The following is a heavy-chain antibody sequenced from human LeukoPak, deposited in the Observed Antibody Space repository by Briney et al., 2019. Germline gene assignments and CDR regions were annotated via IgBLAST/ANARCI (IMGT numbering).Heavy chain of an antibody. CDR3: AKAGDGYRGWVLDY. CDR1: GFTFSSYG. Sequence: GGSLRLSCAASGFTFSSYGMSWVRQAPGKGLEWVSAISGSGGSTYYADSVKGRFTISRDNSKNTLYLQMNSLRAEDTAVYYCAKAGDGYRGWVLDYWGQGTLVTVSS. V-gene: IGHV3-23*01. CDR2: ISGSGGST. J-gene: IGHJ4*02. D-gene: IGHD5-24*01.